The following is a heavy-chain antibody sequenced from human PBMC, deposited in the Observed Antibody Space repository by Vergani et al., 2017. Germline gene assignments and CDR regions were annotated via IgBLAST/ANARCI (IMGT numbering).Heavy chain of an antibody. CDR1: GGSISSGGYY. J-gene: IGHJ5*02. V-gene: IGHV4-31*03. CDR3: ARGSPRMVVVPAARARNWFDP. D-gene: IGHD2-2*01. CDR2: IYYSGST. Sequence: QVQLQESGPGLVKPSQTLSLTCTVSGGSISSGGYYWSWIRQHPGKGLEWIGYIYYSGSTYYNPSLKSRVTLSVDTSKNQFSLKLSSVTAADTAVYYCARGSPRMVVVPAARARNWFDPWGQGTLVTVSS.